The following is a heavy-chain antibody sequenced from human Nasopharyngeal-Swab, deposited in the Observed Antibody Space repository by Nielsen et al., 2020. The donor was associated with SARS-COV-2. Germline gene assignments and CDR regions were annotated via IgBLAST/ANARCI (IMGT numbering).Heavy chain of an antibody. CDR1: GFTFSDYY. CDR3: ARDRDLIYGMDV. V-gene: IGHV3-11*01. Sequence: GESLKISCAASGFTFSDYYMSWIRQAPGKGLEWVSYISSSGSTIYYADSVKGRFTISRDNAKNSLYLQMNSLRAEDTAVYYCARDRDLIYGMDVWGQGTTVTVSS. D-gene: IGHD5-24*01. J-gene: IGHJ6*02. CDR2: ISSSGSTI.